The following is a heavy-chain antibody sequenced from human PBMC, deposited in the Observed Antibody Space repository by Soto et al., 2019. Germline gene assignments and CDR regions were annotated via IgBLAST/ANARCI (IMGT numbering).Heavy chain of an antibody. V-gene: IGHV1-3*01. D-gene: IGHD1-7*01. CDR1: GYTFTSYA. CDR3: ARGGNYEGAAFDI. Sequence: QVQLVQSGAEVKKPGASVKVSCKASGYTFTSYAMHWVRQAPGQGLEWMGWINAGNGNTKYSQKFQGRVTITRDTSASTAYMELSSLRSEDTAVYYCARGGNYEGAAFDIWGQGTMVTVSS. J-gene: IGHJ3*02. CDR2: INAGNGNT.